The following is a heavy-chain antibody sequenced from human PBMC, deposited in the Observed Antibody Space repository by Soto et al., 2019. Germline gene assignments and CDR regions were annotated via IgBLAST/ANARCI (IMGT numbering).Heavy chain of an antibody. D-gene: IGHD4-17*01. V-gene: IGHV4-31*03. J-gene: IGHJ4*02. CDR3: ERDNYGGMLDD. CDR1: SGSILNGGHY. CDR2: IFFSGNT. Sequence: PXETLSLPFTVSSGSILNGGHYWTWIRQPPGKGLEWIGKIFFSGNTHYNTALKSRLSFSVDRAKNQFSLNLTSVTAADTAIYYCERDNYGGMLDDWAPGTLVTVPS.